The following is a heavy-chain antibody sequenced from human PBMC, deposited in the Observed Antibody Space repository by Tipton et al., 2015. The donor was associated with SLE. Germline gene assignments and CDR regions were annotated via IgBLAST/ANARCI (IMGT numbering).Heavy chain of an antibody. CDR2: FYYSGST. CDR1: GGSISSSSYY. CDR3: ARAGRDIVVVPAAMADY. V-gene: IGHV4-39*07. Sequence: TLSLTCTVSGGSISSSSYYWGWIRQPPGKGLEWIGNFYYSGSTYYNPSLKSRVTISVGTSKNQFSLKLSSVTAADTAVYYCARAGRDIVVVPAAMADYWGQGTLVTVSS. D-gene: IGHD2-2*01. J-gene: IGHJ4*02.